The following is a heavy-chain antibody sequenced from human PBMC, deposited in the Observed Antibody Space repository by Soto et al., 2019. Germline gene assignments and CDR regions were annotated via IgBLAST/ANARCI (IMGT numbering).Heavy chain of an antibody. Sequence: EVQLVESGGGLVMPGGSLSLSCAASGFTFSSYHMTWVRQAPGKGLEWVSSINPSSSHIYYADSVRGRFTISRDNSKSSLYLQMSSLRTEDAALYYCVSGYCGGGGCYLRRDALAVWGQGTMVTVSS. V-gene: IGHV3-21*01. D-gene: IGHD2-15*01. CDR2: INPSSSHI. J-gene: IGHJ3*01. CDR1: GFTFSSYH. CDR3: VSGYCGGGGCYLRRDALAV.